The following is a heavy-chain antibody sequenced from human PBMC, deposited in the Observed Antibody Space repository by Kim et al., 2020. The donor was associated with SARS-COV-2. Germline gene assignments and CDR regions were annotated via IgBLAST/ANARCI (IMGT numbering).Heavy chain of an antibody. CDR3: ARDQDGYNFRAPFY. J-gene: IGHJ4*02. V-gene: IGHV3-30-3*01. CDR1: GFTFSSYA. Sequence: GGSLRLSCAASGFTFSSYAMHWVRQAPGKGLEWVAVISYDGSNKYYADSVKGRFTISRDNSKNTLYLQMNSLRAEDTAVYYCARDQDGYNFRAPFYWGQGTLVTVSS. CDR2: ISYDGSNK. D-gene: IGHD5-12*01.